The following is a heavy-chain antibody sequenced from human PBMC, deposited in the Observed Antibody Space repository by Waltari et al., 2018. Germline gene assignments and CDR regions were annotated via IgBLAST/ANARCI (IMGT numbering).Heavy chain of an antibody. CDR3: ARRDTVVEPVPSYPLGH. Sequence: QVQLQQWGAGLLKPSETLSLTCAVYGGSFSGYYWSWIRQSPGEGLEWIGEINLTGITVYNPSLKSRLAISVDTPKNQISLKLSSVTAADTAIYYCARRDTVVEPVPSYPLGHWGQGTLVTVSS. J-gene: IGHJ4*02. D-gene: IGHD2-2*01. V-gene: IGHV4-34*01. CDR1: GGSFSGYY. CDR2: INLTGIT.